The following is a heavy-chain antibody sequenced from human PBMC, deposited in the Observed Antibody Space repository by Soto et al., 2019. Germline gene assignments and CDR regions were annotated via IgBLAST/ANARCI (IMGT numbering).Heavy chain of an antibody. CDR1: GFTFSNYG. D-gene: IGHD3-10*01. Sequence: GGSLRLSCAASGFTFSNYGMHWVHQAPGKGLEWVAVISDDGVSKYYADSVQGRFTISRDNSESAVFLQMNSLRPDDTALYFCARAYYFGSGTSYTLYYWGQGTQVTSPQ. CDR3: ARAYYFGSGTSYTLYY. V-gene: IGHV3-30*03. CDR2: ISDDGVSK. J-gene: IGHJ4*02.